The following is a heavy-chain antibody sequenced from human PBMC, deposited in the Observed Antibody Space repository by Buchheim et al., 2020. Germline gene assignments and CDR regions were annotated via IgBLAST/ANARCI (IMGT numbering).Heavy chain of an antibody. CDR2: ISYDGNNE. CDR1: GFTFSSYG. CDR3: GRGGSVYYDTYWNWIDP. J-gene: IGHJ5*02. Sequence: QVHLVESGGGVVQPGRSLRLSCAASGFTFSSYGMHWVRQAPGKGLEWLTTISYDGNNEYYADSVKGRFTISRDNSKNTLFLGLNSLGPEDTAVYYCGRGGSVYYDTYWNWIDPWGQGTL. V-gene: IGHV3-30*03. D-gene: IGHD3-3*01.